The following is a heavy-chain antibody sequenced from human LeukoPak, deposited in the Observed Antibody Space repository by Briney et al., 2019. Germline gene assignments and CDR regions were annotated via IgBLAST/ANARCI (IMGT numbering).Heavy chain of an antibody. V-gene: IGHV3-23*01. CDR3: ARVDGSSLSRARFDY. J-gene: IGHJ4*02. CDR2: ISGDGTCT. Sequence: GGSLRLSCAASGFTFTSYAVNWVRQAPGKGLEWVSAISGDGTCTYYAESVKGRFTISRDSSKITVYLQMNSLRAEDTAIYYCARVDGSSLSRARFDYWGPGTLVTVSS. CDR1: GFTFTSYA. D-gene: IGHD6-6*01.